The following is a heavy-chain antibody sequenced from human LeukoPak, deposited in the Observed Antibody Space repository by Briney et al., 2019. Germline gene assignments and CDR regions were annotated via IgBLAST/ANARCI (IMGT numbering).Heavy chain of an antibody. Sequence: SETLSLTCAVYGGSFSGYYWSWIRQPPGKGLEWIGEINHSGSTNYNPSLKSRVTISVDTSKNQFSLKLSSVTAADTAVYYCARGPMIVVAIPPDDAFDIWGQGTMVTVSS. D-gene: IGHD3-22*01. CDR2: INHSGST. J-gene: IGHJ3*02. CDR1: GGSFSGYY. V-gene: IGHV4-34*01. CDR3: ARGPMIVVAIPPDDAFDI.